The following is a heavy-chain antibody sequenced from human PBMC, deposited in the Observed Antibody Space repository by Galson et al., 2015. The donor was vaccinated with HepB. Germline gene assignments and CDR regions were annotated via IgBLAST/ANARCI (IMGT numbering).Heavy chain of an antibody. CDR2: INPSGGST. J-gene: IGHJ6*03. Sequence: SVKVSCKASGYTFTSYYMHWVRQAPGQGLEWMGIINPSGGSTSYAQKFQGRVTMTRDTSTRTVYMELSSLRSEDTAGYYCAREGNQQRATYYYYYMDVWGKGTTVTVSS. V-gene: IGHV1-46*01. CDR1: GYTFTSYY. CDR3: AREGNQQRATYYYYYMDV. D-gene: IGHD6-25*01.